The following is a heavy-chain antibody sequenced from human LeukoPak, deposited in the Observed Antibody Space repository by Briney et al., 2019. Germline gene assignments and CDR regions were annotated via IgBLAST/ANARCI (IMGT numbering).Heavy chain of an antibody. CDR1: GFTVSGNY. V-gene: IGHV3-66*01. D-gene: IGHD6-19*01. CDR2: IYSGGFI. CDR3: ARVGKQWLAIDY. Sequence: PGGSLRLSCAASGFTVSGNYMGWVRQAPGKGLEWVSVIYSGGFIYYADSVKGRFTISSDNSKNTLYLQMNSLRAEDTAVYYCARVGKQWLAIDYWGQGTLVTVSS. J-gene: IGHJ4*02.